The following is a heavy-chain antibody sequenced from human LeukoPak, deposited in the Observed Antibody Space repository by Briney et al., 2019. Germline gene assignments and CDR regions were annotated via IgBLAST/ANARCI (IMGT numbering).Heavy chain of an antibody. CDR1: GFTFSSYS. CDR3: AKIPGYSYGLDYYYYGMDV. D-gene: IGHD5-18*01. V-gene: IGHV3-23*01. CDR2: TSDRGDYT. J-gene: IGHJ6*02. Sequence: PGGSLRLSCAASGFTFSSYSMSWVRQAPGKGLEWVSGTSDRGDYTYYADSVKGRFTISRDNSKNTLYLQMNSLRAEDTAVYYCAKIPGYSYGLDYYYYGMDVWGQGTTVTVSS.